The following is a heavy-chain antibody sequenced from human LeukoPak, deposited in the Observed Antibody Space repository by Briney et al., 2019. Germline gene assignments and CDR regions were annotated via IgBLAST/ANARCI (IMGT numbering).Heavy chain of an antibody. CDR2: ISWNSGSI. Sequence: PGGSLRLSCAASGFTFDDYAMPWVRHAPGKGLEWVSGISWNSGSIGYADSVKGRFTISRDNARNSLYLQMNSLRAEDTALYYCAKSHWSGYSNYFDYWGQGTLVTVSS. CDR3: AKSHWSGYSNYFDY. V-gene: IGHV3-9*01. J-gene: IGHJ4*02. D-gene: IGHD3-3*01. CDR1: GFTFDDYA.